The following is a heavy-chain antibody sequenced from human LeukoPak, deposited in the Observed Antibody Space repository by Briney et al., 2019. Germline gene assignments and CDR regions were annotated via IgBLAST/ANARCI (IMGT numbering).Heavy chain of an antibody. CDR1: GGSISSSSYY. CDR3: ARQGSSGWNYYYGMDV. CDR2: LYYSGST. Sequence: SETLSLTCTVSGGSISSSSYYWGWIRQPPGKGLEWIGSLYYSGSTYYNPSLKSRVTISVDTSKNQFSLRVSSVTAADTAVYYCARQGSSGWNYYYGMDVWGQGTTVTVSS. V-gene: IGHV4-39*01. J-gene: IGHJ6*02. D-gene: IGHD6-19*01.